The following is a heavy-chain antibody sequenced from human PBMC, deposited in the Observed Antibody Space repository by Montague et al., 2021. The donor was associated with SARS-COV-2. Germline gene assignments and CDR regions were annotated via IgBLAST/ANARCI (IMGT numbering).Heavy chain of an antibody. D-gene: IGHD3-9*01. CDR1: GFTFSSYS. Sequence: SLRLSCAASGFTFSSYSMNWVRQAPGKGLEWVSSISSSSSYTYYAGSVKGRFTISRDNAKNSLYLQMNSLRAEDTAVYYCARDMYYDILTGYYTYWGQGTLVTVPS. V-gene: IGHV3-21*01. CDR2: ISSSSSYT. CDR3: ARDMYYDILTGYYTY. J-gene: IGHJ4*02.